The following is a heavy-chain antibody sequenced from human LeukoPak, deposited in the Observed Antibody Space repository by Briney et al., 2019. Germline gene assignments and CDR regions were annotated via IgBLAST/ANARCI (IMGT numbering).Heavy chain of an antibody. CDR3: THALSACDFWSGYCDDNYYMDV. Sequence: SGPTLVKPPQTLTLTRTFSRVSLSTSGMYVSWIRQPPAKALEWLAHIDRDDDKYYSTSLKARLTISKDTSKNQVVLTVTNMDPVDTATYYCTHALSACDFWSGYCDDNYYMDVWGKGTTVTVSS. D-gene: IGHD3-3*01. J-gene: IGHJ6*03. CDR1: RVSLSTSGMY. V-gene: IGHV2-70*12. CDR2: IDRDDDK.